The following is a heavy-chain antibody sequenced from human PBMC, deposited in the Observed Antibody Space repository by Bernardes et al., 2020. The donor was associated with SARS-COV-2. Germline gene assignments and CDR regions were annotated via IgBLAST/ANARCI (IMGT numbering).Heavy chain of an antibody. CDR2: ISGNGINP. CDR1: GFSFSSSA. CDR3: AKDRPSDVYSPVRQPYYYFDY. V-gene: IGHV3-23*01. D-gene: IGHD2-8*01. Sequence: AGTLHLSCAASGFSFSSSAMAWVRQGPGPGLAWVAVISGNGINPYYADSVKGRFTISRDNSKNTLSLRLNSLRAEDTAVYYCAKDRPSDVYSPVRQPYYYFDYWGQGTRVTVSS. J-gene: IGHJ4*02.